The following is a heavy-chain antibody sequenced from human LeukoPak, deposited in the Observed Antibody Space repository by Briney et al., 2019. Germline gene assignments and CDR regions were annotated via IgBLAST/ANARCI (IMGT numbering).Heavy chain of an antibody. D-gene: IGHD2-15*01. Sequence: PGGSLRHSCAASGFTFNYYWMSWVRQAPGKGLEWVANLKPDGSDKYYVDSVKGRFTISRDNAKNSLYLQMNSLRAEDTAVYYCAREDMWAFDIWGQGTMVTVSS. CDR1: GFTFNYYW. CDR3: AREDMWAFDI. V-gene: IGHV3-7*01. CDR2: LKPDGSDK. J-gene: IGHJ3*02.